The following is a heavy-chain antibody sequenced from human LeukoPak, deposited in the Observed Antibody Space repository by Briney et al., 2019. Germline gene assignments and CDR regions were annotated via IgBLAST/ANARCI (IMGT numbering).Heavy chain of an antibody. CDR2: IYYSGST. V-gene: IGHV4-39*01. Sequence: SETLSLTCTVSGGSISSSSYYWGWIRQPPGKGPEWIGSIYYSGSTYYNPSLKSRVTISVDTSKNQFSLKLSSMTAADTAVYYCARLGYDYVWGSYRYTAGPDYWGQGTLVTVSS. J-gene: IGHJ4*02. CDR1: GGSISSSSYY. D-gene: IGHD3-16*02. CDR3: ARLGYDYVWGSYRYTAGPDY.